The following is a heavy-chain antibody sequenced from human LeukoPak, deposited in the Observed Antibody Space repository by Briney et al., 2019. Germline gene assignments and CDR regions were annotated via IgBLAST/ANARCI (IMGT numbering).Heavy chain of an antibody. Sequence: QTGGSLRLSCADSGNYWMHWVRQAPGKGLEWVSGISWNSGTIGYADSVKGRFTISRDNAKNSLYLQMNSLRAEDTAVYYCAREYRIAAAADYWGQGTLVTVSS. V-gene: IGHV3-9*01. CDR3: AREYRIAAAADY. J-gene: IGHJ4*02. CDR2: ISWNSGTI. D-gene: IGHD6-13*01. CDR1: GNYW.